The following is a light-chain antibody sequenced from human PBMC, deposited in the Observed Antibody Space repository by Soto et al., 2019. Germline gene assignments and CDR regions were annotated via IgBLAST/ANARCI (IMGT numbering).Light chain of an antibody. CDR2: AAS. J-gene: IGKJ4*01. Sequence: DIQMTQSPSSVSASVGDRLTITCWASQGISNHLAWYQQKPGKLPNLLIYAASILQSGVPSRFSGSGSGTDFTLTINSLQPEDVAIYYCQKFTSAPFTFGGGTKV. CDR1: QGISNH. CDR3: QKFTSAPFT. V-gene: IGKV1-27*01.